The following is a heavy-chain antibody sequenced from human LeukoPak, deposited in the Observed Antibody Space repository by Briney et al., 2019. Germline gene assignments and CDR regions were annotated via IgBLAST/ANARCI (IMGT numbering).Heavy chain of an antibody. V-gene: IGHV3-48*04. Sequence: GGSLGLSCTASGFTFSSSAMNWVRQAPGKGLEWVSYISSSSSTIYYADSVKGRFTISRDNAKNSLYLQMNSLRAEDTAMYYCALQNYDILTGPGYWGQGTLVTVSS. D-gene: IGHD3-9*01. CDR1: GFTFSSSA. CDR3: ALQNYDILTGPGY. CDR2: ISSSSSTI. J-gene: IGHJ4*02.